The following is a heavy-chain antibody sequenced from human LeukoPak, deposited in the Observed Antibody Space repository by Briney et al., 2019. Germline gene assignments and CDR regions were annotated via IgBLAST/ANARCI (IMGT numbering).Heavy chain of an antibody. D-gene: IGHD6-6*01. CDR3: AREDSARPTFP. CDR1: GYTFTGYY. J-gene: IGHJ5*02. V-gene: IGHV1-2*02. Sequence: GASVKVSCKASGYTFTGYYVHWVRQAPGQGLEWLGWINPNNGGTIYAQKFQGRVTMTRDTSISTAYMELSRLRSDDTAVYYCAREDSARPTFPWGQGTLVTVSS. CDR2: INPNNGGT.